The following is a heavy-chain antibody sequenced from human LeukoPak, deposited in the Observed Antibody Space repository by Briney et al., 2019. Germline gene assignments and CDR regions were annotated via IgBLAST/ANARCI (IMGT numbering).Heavy chain of an antibody. Sequence: GGSLRLSCAASGFTFSSYSMNWGRRAPGKGLEWVSAISPWRDYIYYVDSVEGRFTISRDYAKNSLYLQMNSLRAEDTAVYYCASAPTVSVGYCSSSSCQADYWGQGTLVTVSS. CDR2: ISPWRDYI. CDR3: ASAPTVSVGYCSSSSCQADY. D-gene: IGHD2-2*01. J-gene: IGHJ4*02. CDR1: GFTFSSYS. V-gene: IGHV3-21*01.